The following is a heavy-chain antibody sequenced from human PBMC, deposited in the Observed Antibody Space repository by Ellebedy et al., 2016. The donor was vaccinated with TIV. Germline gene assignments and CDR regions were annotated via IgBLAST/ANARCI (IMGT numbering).Heavy chain of an antibody. Sequence: GESLKISCAASEFTFSSRWMSGVSQAPGKGLEWVSYMCNSGTHTNYANSVKGRFTISGDNAKNSLYLQMNSLRAEDTAVYYCARRVAGKASFDYWGQGPLVTVSS. CDR3: ARRVAGKASFDY. CDR2: MCNSGTHT. J-gene: IGHJ4*02. D-gene: IGHD6-19*01. CDR1: EFTFSSRW. V-gene: IGHV3-21*05.